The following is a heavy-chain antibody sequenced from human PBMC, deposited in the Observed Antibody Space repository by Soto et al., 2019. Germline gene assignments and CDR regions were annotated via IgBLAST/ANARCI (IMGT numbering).Heavy chain of an antibody. J-gene: IGHJ4*02. CDR2: FDPEDGET. CDR1: GYTLTELS. V-gene: IGHV1-24*01. D-gene: IGHD5-18*01. Sequence: ASVKVSCKVSGYTLTELSMHWVRQAPGKGLEWMGGFDPEDGETIYAQKFQGRVTMTEDTSTDTAYMELSSLRSEDTAVYYCAKVNRRGYSYGGWGQGTLVTVSS. CDR3: AKVNRRGYSYGG.